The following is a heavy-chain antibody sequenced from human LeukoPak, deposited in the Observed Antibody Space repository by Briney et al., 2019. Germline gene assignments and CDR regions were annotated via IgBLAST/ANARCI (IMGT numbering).Heavy chain of an antibody. J-gene: IGHJ6*03. CDR2: ISPNGDDS. Sequence: ASVKVSCKASEHTFSGYYIQWVRQAPGQGLEWLGWISPNGDDSDYAQKFQGGVTMTRDTSISTAYMELRTLRSDDTAVYYCARGKKIIARPNYFFFMDVWGKGTTVTVSS. V-gene: IGHV1-2*02. CDR1: EHTFSGYY. CDR3: ARGKKIIARPNYFFFMDV. D-gene: IGHD6-6*01.